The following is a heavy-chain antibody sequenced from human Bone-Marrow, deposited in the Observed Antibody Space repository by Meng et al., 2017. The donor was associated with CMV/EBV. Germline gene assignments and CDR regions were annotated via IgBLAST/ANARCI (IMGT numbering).Heavy chain of an antibody. CDR2: TSGSSNK. V-gene: IGHV3-69-1*01. Sequence: GGSLRLSCAASGFSFSEYYMNWVRRAPGKGLEWVSSTSGSSNKYHAASVKGRFTISRDNAKNSLYLQMNSLRAEDTAVYYCARDRGAVAAYGMDVWAQGTTVTVSS. D-gene: IGHD6-19*01. CDR3: ARDRGAVAAYGMDV. CDR1: GFSFSEYY. J-gene: IGHJ6*02.